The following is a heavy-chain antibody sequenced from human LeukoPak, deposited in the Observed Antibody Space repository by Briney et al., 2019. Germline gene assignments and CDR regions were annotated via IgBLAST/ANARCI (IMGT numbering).Heavy chain of an antibody. CDR1: GFTVSGNY. J-gene: IGHJ4*02. CDR3: ARTTQQLALDY. Sequence: PGGSLRLSCAASGFTVSGNYMRWVRQAPGKELEWVSVIYSSGSTYYADSVKGRFTISRDNSKNTLYLQMGSLRAEDMAVYYCARTTQQLALDYWGQGTLVTVSS. D-gene: IGHD6-13*01. CDR2: IYSSGST. V-gene: IGHV3-66*03.